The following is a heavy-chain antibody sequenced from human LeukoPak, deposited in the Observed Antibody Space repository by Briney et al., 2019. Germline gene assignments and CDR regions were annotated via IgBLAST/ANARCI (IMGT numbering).Heavy chain of an antibody. Sequence: GGSLRLSCAASGFTFSSYAMSWVRQAPGKGLECVSAISGSGGSTYYADSVKGRFTISRDNSKNTLYLQMNSLRAEDTAVYYCAKVPDIVVVPAAEDYWGQGTLVTVSS. J-gene: IGHJ4*02. CDR1: GFTFSSYA. CDR2: ISGSGGST. V-gene: IGHV3-23*01. D-gene: IGHD2-2*01. CDR3: AKVPDIVVVPAAEDY.